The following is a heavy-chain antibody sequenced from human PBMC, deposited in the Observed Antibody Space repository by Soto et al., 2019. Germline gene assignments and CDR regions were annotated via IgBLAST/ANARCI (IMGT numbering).Heavy chain of an antibody. J-gene: IGHJ4*02. D-gene: IGHD3-22*01. CDR3: ARDWGSSGYPDY. CDR2: ISSSSSYI. CDR1: GFTFSSYS. Sequence: EVQLVESGGGLVKPGGSLRLSCAASGFTFSSYSMHWVRQAPGKGLEWVSSISSSSSYIYYADSVKGRFTISRDNAKNSLYLQMNSLRAEDTAVYYCARDWGSSGYPDYWGQGTLVTVSS. V-gene: IGHV3-21*01.